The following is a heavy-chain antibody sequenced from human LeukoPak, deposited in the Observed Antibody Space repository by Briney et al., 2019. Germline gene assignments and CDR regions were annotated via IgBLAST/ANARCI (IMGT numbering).Heavy chain of an antibody. CDR1: GVSISSSNSY. J-gene: IGHJ4*02. D-gene: IGHD3-22*01. CDR3: ARGRKGLLLLSYFDY. V-gene: IGHV4-39*07. Sequence: SETLSLTCTVSGVSISSSNSYWGWIRQPPGKGLEWIGSIYYTGNTYYNASLKSRVTISVDTSKNQFSLKLSSVTAADTAVYYCARGRKGLLLLSYFDYWGQGTLVAVSS. CDR2: IYYTGNT.